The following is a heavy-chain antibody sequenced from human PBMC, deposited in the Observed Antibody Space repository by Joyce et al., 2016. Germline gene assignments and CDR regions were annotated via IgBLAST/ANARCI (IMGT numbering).Heavy chain of an antibody. D-gene: IGHD4-23*01. V-gene: IGHV4-30-2*01. CDR3: ARKVGTPEGWPYYFDY. Sequence: QLQLQESGSGLVKPSQTLSLTCGVSGGSISSGGYSWSWIRQPPGKGLEWIGYIYHSGRTYYNPSLRSRVTMSVDRSKDQFSLKLTSVTAADTAVYYCARKVGTPEGWPYYFDYWGQGTLVTVSS. CDR1: GGSISSGGYS. CDR2: IYHSGRT. J-gene: IGHJ4*02.